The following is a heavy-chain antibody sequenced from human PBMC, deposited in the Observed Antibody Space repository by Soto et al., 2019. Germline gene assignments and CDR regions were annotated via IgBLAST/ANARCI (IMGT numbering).Heavy chain of an antibody. CDR3: AHFGYCSSTSCYAGWNDAFDI. V-gene: IGHV2-5*02. CDR2: IYWDDDK. D-gene: IGHD2-2*03. J-gene: IGHJ3*02. Sequence: QITLKESGPTLVKPTQTLTLTCTFFGFSLRTGGVSVGGIRQPPGKALEWLALIYWDDDKRYSPSLKSRLTITKDTSKNQVVLTMTNMDPVDTATYYCAHFGYCSSTSCYAGWNDAFDIWGQGTMVTVSS. CDR1: GFSLRTGGVS.